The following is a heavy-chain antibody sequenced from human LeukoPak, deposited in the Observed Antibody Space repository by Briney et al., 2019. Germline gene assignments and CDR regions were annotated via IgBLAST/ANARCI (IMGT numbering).Heavy chain of an antibody. D-gene: IGHD1-20*01. CDR3: ARGSSLTGNRVPSDY. CDR2: ISPNNGGT. CDR1: GYTFSGYY. Sequence: ASVKVSCKASGYTFSGYYIHWVRQAPGQGLEWMGWISPNNGGTKYTQRSRGRVTMTRDTSITTAYMEMSTLGSDDTAMYYCARGSSLTGNRVPSDYWGQGTLVTVSS. J-gene: IGHJ4*02. V-gene: IGHV1-2*02.